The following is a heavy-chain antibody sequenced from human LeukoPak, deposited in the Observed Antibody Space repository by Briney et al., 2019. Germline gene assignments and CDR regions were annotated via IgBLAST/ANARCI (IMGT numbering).Heavy chain of an antibody. CDR3: AKVRTQLALYYLDY. CDR1: GFTFSTYA. J-gene: IGHJ4*02. Sequence: PGGSLRLSCAASGFTFSTYAMSWVRHAPGKGLEWVSGVSGSGASTYYADSVKGRFTISRDNSKNTLYLQMNSLRAEDTAIYYCAKVRTQLALYYLDYWGQGTLVTVSS. D-gene: IGHD6-13*01. CDR2: VSGSGAST. V-gene: IGHV3-23*01.